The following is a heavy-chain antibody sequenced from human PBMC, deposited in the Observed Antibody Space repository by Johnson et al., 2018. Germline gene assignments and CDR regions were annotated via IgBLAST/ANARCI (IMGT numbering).Heavy chain of an antibody. CDR2: ISYDGSNK. J-gene: IGHJ6*02. Sequence: VQLVETGGGVVQPGRSLRLSCAASGFTFSSYGMHWVRQAPGKGLEWVAVISYDGSNKYYADSVKGRFTISRDNSKNKLYLQMNSLRAEDTAGYYCAKEIRDDRIPRFRDYYYGMDVWGQGTTVTVSS. CDR1: GFTFSSYG. V-gene: IGHV3-30*18. CDR3: AKEIRDDRIPRFRDYYYGMDV. D-gene: IGHD5-24*01.